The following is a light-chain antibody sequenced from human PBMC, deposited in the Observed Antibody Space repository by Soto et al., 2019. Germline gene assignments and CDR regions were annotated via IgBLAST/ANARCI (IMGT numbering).Light chain of an antibody. CDR3: QQYVSSGWT. CDR1: QSVSSTY. CDR2: GAS. Sequence: EIVLTQSPGTLSLSPGERATLSCRASQSVSSTYLAWYQQKPGQAPRLLIYGASSRATGIPDRFSGSGSGTDFTLTISRLEPEDFTVYYCQQYVSSGWTFGQGTKVEIK. J-gene: IGKJ1*01. V-gene: IGKV3-20*01.